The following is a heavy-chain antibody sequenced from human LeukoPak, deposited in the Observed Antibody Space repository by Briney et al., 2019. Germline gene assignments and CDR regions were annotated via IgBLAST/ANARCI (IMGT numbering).Heavy chain of an antibody. CDR1: GFTFSSYG. CDR2: IRYDGSNK. Sequence: GGSLRLSCAASGFTFSSYGMHWVRQAPGKGLEWVAFIRYDGSNKYYADSVKGRFTISRDNSKNTLYFQMKNLRAENTALYYCAKEPRDLSYGWNWRYFDYWGQGTLVTVSS. D-gene: IGHD5-18*01. CDR3: AKEPRDLSYGWNWRYFDY. V-gene: IGHV3-30*02. J-gene: IGHJ4*02.